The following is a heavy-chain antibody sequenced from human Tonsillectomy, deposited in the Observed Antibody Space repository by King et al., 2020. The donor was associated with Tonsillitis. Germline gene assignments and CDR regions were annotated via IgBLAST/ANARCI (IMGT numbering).Heavy chain of an antibody. CDR1: GFTFSSYW. CDR2: IKQNESEK. J-gene: IGHJ4*02. Sequence: VQLVESGGGWVQPGGSLRLSCAASGFTFSSYWMSWVRQAPGKGLEWVAHIKQNESEKYYVDSVKGRFTISRANAKNSLYLQMNSLRAEDTAVYYCARRGLWFGELLRKIHYFDFWGPGTLLTVSS. D-gene: IGHD3-10*01. V-gene: IGHV3-7*01. CDR3: ARRGLWFGELLRKIHYFDF.